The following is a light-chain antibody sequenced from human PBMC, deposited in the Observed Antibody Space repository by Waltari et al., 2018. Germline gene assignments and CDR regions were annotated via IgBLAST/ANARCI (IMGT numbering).Light chain of an antibody. V-gene: IGLV8-61*01. J-gene: IGLJ3*02. CDR1: SGSISTTSY. CDR3: ALYMGGGIWV. CDR2: KAN. Sequence: QTVVTQEPSLSVSPGGTVTLTCALSSGSISTTSYATWYQQSPGQAPRTLVYKANRRSSGVPDRFSGSVLGNKAALTITGAQADDESDYYCALYMGGGIWVFGGGTKLTVL.